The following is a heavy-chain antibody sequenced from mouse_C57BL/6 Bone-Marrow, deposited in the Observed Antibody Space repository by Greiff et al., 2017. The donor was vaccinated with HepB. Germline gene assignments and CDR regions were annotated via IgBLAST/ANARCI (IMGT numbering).Heavy chain of an antibody. CDR1: GFNIKDYY. V-gene: IGHV14-1*01. J-gene: IGHJ2*01. D-gene: IGHD1-1*01. CDR2: IDPEDGDT. CDR3: TPITTVHFDY. Sequence: EVRLQQSGAELVRPGASVKLSCTASGFNIKDYYMHWVKQRPEQGLEWIGRIDPEDGDTEYAPKVQGKATMTADTSSNTAYLQLSSLTSEDTAVYYCTPITTVHFDYWGQGTTLTVSS.